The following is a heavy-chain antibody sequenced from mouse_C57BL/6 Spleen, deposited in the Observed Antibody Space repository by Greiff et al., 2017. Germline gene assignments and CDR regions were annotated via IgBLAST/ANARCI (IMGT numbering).Heavy chain of an antibody. CDR3: ARRVVAPYYAMDY. J-gene: IGHJ4*01. CDR2: ISSGGSYT. Sequence: EVQGVESGGDLVKPGGSLKLSCAASGFTFSSYGMSWVRQTPDKRLEWVATISSGGSYTYYPDSVKGRFTISRDNAKNTLYLQMSSLKSEDTAMYYCARRVVAPYYAMDYWGQGTSVTVSS. D-gene: IGHD1-1*01. CDR1: GFTFSSYG. V-gene: IGHV5-6*01.